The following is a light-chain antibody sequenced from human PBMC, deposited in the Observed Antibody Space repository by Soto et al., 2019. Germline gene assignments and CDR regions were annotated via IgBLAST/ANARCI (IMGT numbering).Light chain of an antibody. Sequence: DIQLTQSPSTLSASVGDRVTISCRASQTVSSYLAWYQQKPGKAPKLLIYKASTLESGVPSRFSGSGSGTEFTLTITSLQHDDFETYYCQQYGSYSEALGQGTKVDIK. CDR2: KAS. CDR3: QQYGSYSEA. V-gene: IGKV1-5*03. J-gene: IGKJ1*01. CDR1: QTVSSY.